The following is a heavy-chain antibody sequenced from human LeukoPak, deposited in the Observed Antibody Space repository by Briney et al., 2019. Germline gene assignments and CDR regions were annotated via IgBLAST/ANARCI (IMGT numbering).Heavy chain of an antibody. V-gene: IGHV1-8*01. CDR2: MNPNSGNT. CDR1: GYTFTSYD. Sequence: ASVKVSCKASGYTFTSYDINWVRQATGQGLEWMGWMNPNSGNTGYAQKFQGRVTMTRNTSISTAYMELSSLRSEDTAVYYCARPKPGDRAFDIWGQGTMVTVSS. CDR3: ARPKPGDRAFDI. J-gene: IGHJ3*02. D-gene: IGHD7-27*01.